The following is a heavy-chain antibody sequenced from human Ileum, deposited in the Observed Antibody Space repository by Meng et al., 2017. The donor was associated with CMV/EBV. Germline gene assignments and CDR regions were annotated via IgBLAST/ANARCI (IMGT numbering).Heavy chain of an antibody. J-gene: IGHJ4*02. Sequence: AASAFTFVSYIIGWVRQAPGKGLEWVSSISGTGDDTYYADSVKGRFTISRDNSKNTLFLHMSRLRAEDTATYFCAKGGWTSGWYFPVWGQGTLVTVSS. CDR1: AFTFVSYI. V-gene: IGHV3-23*01. D-gene: IGHD6-13*01. CDR3: AKGGWTSGWYFPV. CDR2: ISGTGDDT.